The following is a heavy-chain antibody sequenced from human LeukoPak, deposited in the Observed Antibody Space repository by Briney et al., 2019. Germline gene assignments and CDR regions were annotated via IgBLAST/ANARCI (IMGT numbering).Heavy chain of an antibody. D-gene: IGHD6-13*01. CDR2: ISGDGGTT. Sequence: PGGSLRLSCAASGFTFADYAMHWVRQAPGKSLEWVSLISGDGGTTYYADSVKGRFTISRDNSKNSLYLQMNSLRIEDTALYYCAKSSAAAYNWFDPWGQGTLVTVSS. CDR1: GFTFADYA. CDR3: AKSSAAAYNWFDP. V-gene: IGHV3-43*02. J-gene: IGHJ5*02.